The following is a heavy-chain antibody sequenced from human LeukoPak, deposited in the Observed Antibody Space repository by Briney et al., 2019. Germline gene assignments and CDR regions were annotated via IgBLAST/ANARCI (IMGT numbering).Heavy chain of an antibody. D-gene: IGHD3-9*01. CDR1: GFTFSSYG. V-gene: IGHV3-30*18. Sequence: GGSLRLSCAASGFTFSSYGMHWVRRAPGKGLEWVAVISYDGSNKYYADSVKGRFTISRDNSKNTLYLQMNSLRAEDTAVYYCAKDPLLRYFDWSLYYFDYWGQGTLVTVSS. J-gene: IGHJ4*02. CDR3: AKDPLLRYFDWSLYYFDY. CDR2: ISYDGSNK.